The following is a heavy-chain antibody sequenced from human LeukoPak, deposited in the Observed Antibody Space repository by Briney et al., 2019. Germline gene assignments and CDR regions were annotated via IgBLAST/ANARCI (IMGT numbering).Heavy chain of an antibody. CDR2: ISGSGGST. D-gene: IGHD3-16*02. CDR1: GFTFSSYA. CDR3: AKKHPGGIIESPDY. J-gene: IGHJ4*02. V-gene: IGHV3-23*01. Sequence: PGGSLRLSCAASGFTFSSYAMSWVRQAPGKGLEWVSAISGSGGSTYYADSVKGRFTISRDNSKNTLYLQMNSLRVEDTAVYYCAKKHPGGIIESPDYWGQGTLVTVSS.